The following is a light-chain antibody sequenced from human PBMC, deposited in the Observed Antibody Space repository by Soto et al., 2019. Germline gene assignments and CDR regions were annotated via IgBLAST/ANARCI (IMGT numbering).Light chain of an antibody. J-gene: IGKJ1*01. Sequence: ETVMTQSPATLSVSPGERATLSCRASQSIGNFLAWFQQKPGQSPRLLIYGASTRATGVPLRFTGSGSGTEFTLTISSLQSEDSAVYFCQQYYDWPPWTFGQGTKVDIK. V-gene: IGKV3-15*01. CDR3: QQYYDWPPWT. CDR1: QSIGNF. CDR2: GAS.